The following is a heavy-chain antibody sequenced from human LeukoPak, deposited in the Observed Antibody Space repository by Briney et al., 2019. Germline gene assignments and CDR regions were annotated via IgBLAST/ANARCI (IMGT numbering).Heavy chain of an antibody. V-gene: IGHV3-33*01. CDR3: ARVGDCSTTSCYGPDY. D-gene: IGHD2-2*01. Sequence: PGGSLRLSCAASGFTFSSYGLHWVRQAPGKGLEWVAVIWFDGSNKYYADSVKGRFTISRDNSKNTLYLQMNSLRAEDTAVYYCARVGDCSTTSCYGPDYWGQGTLVTVSS. CDR1: GFTFSSYG. J-gene: IGHJ4*02. CDR2: IWFDGSNK.